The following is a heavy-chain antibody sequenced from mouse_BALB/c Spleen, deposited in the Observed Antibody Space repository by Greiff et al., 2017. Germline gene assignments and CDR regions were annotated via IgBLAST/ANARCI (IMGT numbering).Heavy chain of an antibody. CDR3: ARGGSSSGWFAY. D-gene: IGHD1-1*01. CDR2: ISYDGSN. J-gene: IGHJ3*01. V-gene: IGHV3-6*02. CDR1: GYSITSGYY. Sequence: EVQLQQSGPGLVKPSQSLSLTCSVTGYSITSGYYWNWIRQFPGNKLEWMGYISYDGSNNYNPSLKNRISITRDTSKNQFFLKLNSVTTEDTATYYCARGGSSSGWFAYWGQGTLVTVSA.